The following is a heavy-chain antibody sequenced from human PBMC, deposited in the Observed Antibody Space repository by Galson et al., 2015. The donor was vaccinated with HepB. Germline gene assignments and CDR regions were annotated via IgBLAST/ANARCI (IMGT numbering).Heavy chain of an antibody. D-gene: IGHD2-15*01. CDR3: AHRRAAPLGVGRMDV. Sequence: PALVKPTQTLTLTCSFSGFSFDSYGVGVTWIRQPPGKALEWLAIIYWDNDTRYSQSLKNRLTITKVTSKNQVVLTMTNMDPVDTGTYYCAHRRAAPLGVGRMDVWGKGTTVTVSA. CDR1: GFSFDSYGVG. J-gene: IGHJ6*04. CDR2: IYWDNDT. V-gene: IGHV2-5*02.